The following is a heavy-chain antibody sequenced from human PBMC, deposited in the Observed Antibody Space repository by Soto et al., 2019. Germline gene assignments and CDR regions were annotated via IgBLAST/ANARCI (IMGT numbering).Heavy chain of an antibody. CDR1: GFTFSSYA. CDR3: AKDRKQWLVRAPDFDY. CDR2: ISGSGGST. J-gene: IGHJ4*02. V-gene: IGHV3-23*01. Sequence: GGSLRLSCAASGFTFSSYAMSWVRQAPGKGLEWVSAISGSGGSTYYADSVKGRFTISRDNPKNTLYLQMNSLRAEDTAVYYCAKDRKQWLVRAPDFDYWGQGTLVTVSS. D-gene: IGHD6-19*01.